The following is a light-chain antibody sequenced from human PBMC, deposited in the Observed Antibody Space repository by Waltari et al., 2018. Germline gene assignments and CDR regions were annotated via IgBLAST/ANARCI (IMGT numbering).Light chain of an antibody. CDR1: RHRSYH. Sequence: TQDPAVSLAVGQTVRITCQGDRHRSYHASWYQQRPGKAPKLLIYDQNNRPPGVPGRFSGASSDNTASLTSTGAQAEDEAYYYCHSRDASGVGGAFGGGTKLTVL. V-gene: IGLV3-19*01. J-gene: IGLJ2*01. CDR3: HSRDASGVGGA. CDR2: DQN.